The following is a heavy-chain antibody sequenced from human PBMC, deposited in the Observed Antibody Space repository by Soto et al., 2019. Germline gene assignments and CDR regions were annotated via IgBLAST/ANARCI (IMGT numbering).Heavy chain of an antibody. J-gene: IGHJ4*02. CDR2: LSGGGGST. V-gene: IGHV3-23*01. D-gene: IGHD5-18*01. CDR3: AKGSSLWLLIDY. Sequence: GGSLRLSCAASGFTFSSHAMAWVRQAPGKGLEWVSALSGGGGSTYYADSVKGRFTISRDNSKDTLYLQMNSLRAEDTAVYYCAKGSSLWLLIDYWGQGTLVTVSS. CDR1: GFTFSSHA.